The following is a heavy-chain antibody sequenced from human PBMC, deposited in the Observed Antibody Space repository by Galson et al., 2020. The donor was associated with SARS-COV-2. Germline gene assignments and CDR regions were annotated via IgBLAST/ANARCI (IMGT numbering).Heavy chain of an antibody. CDR1: GFTFSSYS. V-gene: IGHV3-21*01. CDR2: ISSRSSYI. Sequence: GESLKISCAASGFTFSSYSMNWVRQAPGKGLEWVSSISSRSSYIYYADSVKGRFTISRDNAKNSLYLQMNSLRAEDTAVYYCARDMLGEKLEPDYWGQGTQVTVSS. J-gene: IGHJ4*02. D-gene: IGHD3-10*02. CDR3: ARDMLGEKLEPDY.